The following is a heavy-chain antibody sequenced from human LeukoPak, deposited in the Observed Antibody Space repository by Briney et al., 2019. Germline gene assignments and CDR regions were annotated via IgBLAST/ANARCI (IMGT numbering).Heavy chain of an antibody. CDR2: INHSGST. CDR1: GGSFSGYY. Sequence: SETLSLTCAVYGGSFSGYYWSWIRQPPGKGLEWIGEINHSGSTNYNPSLKSRVTISVDTSKNQFSLKLSSVTAADTAVYYCARATISPPYCSSTSCHQGSLWGYWGQGTLVTVSS. CDR3: ARATISPPYCSSTSCHQGSLWGY. D-gene: IGHD2-2*01. J-gene: IGHJ4*02. V-gene: IGHV4-34*01.